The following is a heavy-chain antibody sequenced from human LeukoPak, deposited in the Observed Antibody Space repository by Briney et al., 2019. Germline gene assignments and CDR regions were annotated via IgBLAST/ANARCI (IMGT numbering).Heavy chain of an antibody. D-gene: IGHD6-19*01. Sequence: SETLSLTCTVSGGSISSSSYYWGWIRQPPGKGLEWIGSIYYSGSTYYNPSLKSRATISVDTSKNQFSLKLSSVTAADTAVYYCAGHGRWYSSGWSGENWFDPWGQGTLVTVSS. CDR3: AGHGRWYSSGWSGENWFDP. CDR2: IYYSGST. CDR1: GGSISSSSYY. J-gene: IGHJ5*02. V-gene: IGHV4-39*01.